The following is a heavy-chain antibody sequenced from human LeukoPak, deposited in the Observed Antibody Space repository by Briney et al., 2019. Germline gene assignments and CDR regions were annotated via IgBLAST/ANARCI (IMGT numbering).Heavy chain of an antibody. V-gene: IGHV4-34*01. Sequence: SETLSLTCAVYGGSFSGYYWSWIRQPPGKVLEWIGEIKHSGGTNYNPSLKSRVTISVDTSKNQFSLKLSSVTAADTAVYYCARGGAARRVYYYYYYMDVWGKGTTVTVSS. J-gene: IGHJ6*03. CDR2: IKHSGGT. CDR3: ARGGAARRVYYYYYYMDV. CDR1: GGSFSGYY. D-gene: IGHD6-6*01.